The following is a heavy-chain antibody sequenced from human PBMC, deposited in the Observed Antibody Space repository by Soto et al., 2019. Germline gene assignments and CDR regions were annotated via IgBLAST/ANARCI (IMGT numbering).Heavy chain of an antibody. CDR1: GYTFTSYY. J-gene: IGHJ4*02. CDR3: ARSVVVVAATFYFDY. V-gene: IGHV1-46*03. Sequence: ASVKVSCKASGYTFTSYYMHWVRQAPGQGLEWMGIINPSGGSTSYAQKFQGRVTMTRDTSTSTVYMELSSLRSEDMAVYYCARSVVVVAATFYFDYWGQGTLVTVS. D-gene: IGHD2-15*01. CDR2: INPSGGST.